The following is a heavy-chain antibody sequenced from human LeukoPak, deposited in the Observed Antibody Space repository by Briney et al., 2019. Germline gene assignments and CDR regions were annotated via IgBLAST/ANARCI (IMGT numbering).Heavy chain of an antibody. CDR3: AREGTWGNWYFDV. V-gene: IGHV3-11*04. Sequence: SGGSLRLSCAASGFTFSDYYMTWIRRAPGKGLEWISYIGSSGSPIYYADSVKGRFTISRDNAKNSLYLQMNSLRDADTAVYYCAREGTWGNWYFDVWGRGTLVTVSS. J-gene: IGHJ2*01. CDR1: GFTFSDYY. D-gene: IGHD1-14*01. CDR2: IGSSGSPI.